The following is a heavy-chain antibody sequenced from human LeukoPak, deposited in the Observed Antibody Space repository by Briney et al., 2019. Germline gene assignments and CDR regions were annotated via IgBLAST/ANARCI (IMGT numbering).Heavy chain of an antibody. CDR3: AHRLYNPLKRPFAH. J-gene: IGHJ4*02. Sequence: SGPTLVNPTQTLTLTCTFSGFSLSTSGVSVCWIRQPPGKALEWLALIYWGDDNRYSPSLQSRLTIPKDTSKKHVVLTMTDMDPVDTATYYCAHRLYNPLKRPFAHWGQGTLVTVSS. D-gene: IGHD1-14*01. CDR2: IYWGDDN. CDR1: GFSLSTSGVS. V-gene: IGHV2-5*02.